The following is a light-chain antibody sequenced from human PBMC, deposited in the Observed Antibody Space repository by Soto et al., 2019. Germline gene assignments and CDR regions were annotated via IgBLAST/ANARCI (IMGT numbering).Light chain of an antibody. V-gene: IGKV3-20*01. CDR3: QQYNTYSPERT. J-gene: IGKJ1*01. Sequence: EIVLTQSPGTLSLSLGETANLSCRTSQSVSSSYLAWYQQKPGQAPRLLIYDASSLESGVPSRFSGSGSGTEFTLTISSLQPDDFATYYCQQYNTYSPERTVGQGTKVAIK. CDR2: DAS. CDR1: QSVSSSY.